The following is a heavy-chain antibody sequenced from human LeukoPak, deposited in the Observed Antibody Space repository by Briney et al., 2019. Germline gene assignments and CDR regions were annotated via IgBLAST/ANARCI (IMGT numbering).Heavy chain of an antibody. CDR3: AREVIGGGFDY. Sequence: SETLSLTCTVSGYSISSGYYWGWIRQPPGKGLEWIGSIYHSGSTYYNPSLKSRVTISVDTSKNQFSLKLSSVTAADTAVYYCAREVIGGGFDYWGQGTLATVSS. J-gene: IGHJ4*02. CDR1: GYSISSGYY. D-gene: IGHD3-16*01. V-gene: IGHV4-38-2*02. CDR2: IYHSGST.